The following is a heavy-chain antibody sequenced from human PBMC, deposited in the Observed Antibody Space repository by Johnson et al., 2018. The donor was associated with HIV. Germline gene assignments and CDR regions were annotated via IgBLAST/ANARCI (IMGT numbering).Heavy chain of an antibody. V-gene: IGHV3-23*04. Sequence: VQLVESGGGLVQPGGSLRLSCAASGFAFSNYAMTWVRQAPGKGLEWVSSITGSGGNTYDADSVKGRFTISRDNSKNTLYLQMNSLTAEDTALYYCAKDRGYGGNLDAFDIWGQGTMVTVSS. J-gene: IGHJ3*02. CDR2: ITGSGGNT. CDR1: GFAFSNYA. CDR3: AKDRGYGGNLDAFDI. D-gene: IGHD4-23*01.